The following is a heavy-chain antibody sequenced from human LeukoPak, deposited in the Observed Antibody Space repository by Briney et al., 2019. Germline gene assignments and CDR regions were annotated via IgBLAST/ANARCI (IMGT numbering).Heavy chain of an antibody. CDR3: AIRFGRLEAGGTPFDS. V-gene: IGHV4-59*12. CDR2: IYYSGRT. D-gene: IGHD6-13*01. J-gene: IGHJ4*02. CDR1: TDSITTYY. Sequence: SETLSLTCTVSTDSITTYYWSWVRQAPGEGLEWIGHIYYSGRTNYNPSLKSRVSISVDRSKKQFSLKLTSVTAADTALYYCAIRFGRLEAGGTPFDSWGQGTLVTVSS.